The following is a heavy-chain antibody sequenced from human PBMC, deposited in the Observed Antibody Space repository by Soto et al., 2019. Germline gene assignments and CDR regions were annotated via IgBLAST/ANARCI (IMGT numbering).Heavy chain of an antibody. J-gene: IGHJ4*02. CDR1: GYTVTDYG. CDR3: VRDRGSGSYYLGPYYFDF. Sequence: ALVKVSCKASGYTVTDYGFSCVRQAPGQRLEWMGWIPAYTGNTNFAQKLQGRGPMTKDRVTSTAYMDLRILTSDDTAVDYCVRDRGSGSYYLGPYYFDFWGQGTMVTVSS. D-gene: IGHD1-26*01. V-gene: IGHV1-18*01. CDR2: IPAYTGNT.